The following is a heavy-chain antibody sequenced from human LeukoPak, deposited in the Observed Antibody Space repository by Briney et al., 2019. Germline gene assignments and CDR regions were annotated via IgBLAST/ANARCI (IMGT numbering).Heavy chain of an antibody. V-gene: IGHV5-51*01. CDR2: IYPGDSDT. CDR3: ARQVHYGSGSRPFDY. Sequence: GESLKISCKGSGYSFTSYWIGWVRQMPGKGLEWMGIIYPGDSDTRYSPSFQGQVTISADKSISTAYLQWSSLKASDTAMYYCARQVHYGSGSRPFDYWGQGTLVTVSS. D-gene: IGHD3-10*01. CDR1: GYSFTSYW. J-gene: IGHJ4*02.